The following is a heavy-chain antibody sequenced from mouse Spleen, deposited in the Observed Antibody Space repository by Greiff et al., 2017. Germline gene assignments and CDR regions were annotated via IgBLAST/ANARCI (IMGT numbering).Heavy chain of an antibody. CDR1: GYSITSGYY. Sequence: DVKLQESGPGLVKPSQSLSLTCSVTGYSITSGYYWNWIRQFPGNKLEWMGYISYDGSNNYNPSLKNRISITRDTSKNQFFLKLNSVTTEDTATYYCAVNWDVAYWGQGTLVTVSA. CDR3: AVNWDVAY. D-gene: IGHD4-1*02. CDR2: ISYDGSN. J-gene: IGHJ3*01. V-gene: IGHV3-6*01.